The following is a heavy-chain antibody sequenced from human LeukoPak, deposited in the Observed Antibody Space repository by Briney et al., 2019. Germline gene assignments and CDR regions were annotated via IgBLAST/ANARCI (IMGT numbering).Heavy chain of an antibody. Sequence: GRSLRLSCAASGFTFSNYGMHWVRQAPGKGLEWVAVIWFDGSDKYYADSVKGRFTISRDNSKNTLYLQMNSLRAEDTAVYYCAKDSWELLDYFDYWGQGTLVTVSS. J-gene: IGHJ4*02. D-gene: IGHD1-26*01. CDR3: AKDSWELLDYFDY. CDR1: GFTFSNYG. V-gene: IGHV3-33*06. CDR2: IWFDGSDK.